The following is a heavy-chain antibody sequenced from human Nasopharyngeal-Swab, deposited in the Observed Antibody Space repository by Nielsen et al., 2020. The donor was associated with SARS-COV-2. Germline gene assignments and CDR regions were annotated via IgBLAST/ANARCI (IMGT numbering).Heavy chain of an antibody. Sequence: ASVKVSCKASGYTFTSYYMHWVRRAPGQGLEWMGIINPSGGSTSYAQKFQGRVTMTEDTSTDTAYMELSSLRSEDTAVYYCATGGFGALRYWGQGTLVTVSS. J-gene: IGHJ4*02. CDR1: GYTFTSYY. CDR2: INPSGGST. CDR3: ATGGFGALRY. D-gene: IGHD3-10*01. V-gene: IGHV1-46*01.